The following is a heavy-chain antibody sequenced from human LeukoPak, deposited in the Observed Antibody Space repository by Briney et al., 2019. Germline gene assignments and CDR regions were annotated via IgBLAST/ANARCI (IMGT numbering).Heavy chain of an antibody. CDR3: ARQGYYGSVNWFDP. J-gene: IGHJ5*02. D-gene: IGHD3-10*01. Sequence: GSSVKVSCKASGGTFSSYAISWVRQAPGQGLEWMGGIIPIFGTANYAQKFQGRVTITADKSTSTAYMELSSLRSEDTAVYYCARQGYYGSVNWFDPWGQGTLVTVSS. CDR2: IIPIFGTA. V-gene: IGHV1-69*06. CDR1: GGTFSSYA.